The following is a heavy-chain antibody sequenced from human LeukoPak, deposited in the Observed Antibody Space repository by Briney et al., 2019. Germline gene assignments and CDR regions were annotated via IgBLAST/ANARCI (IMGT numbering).Heavy chain of an antibody. CDR1: GGTFDTYA. CDR3: ATSRVILSGYYRHAFDI. CDR2: LIPIFGAP. V-gene: IGHV1-69*06. Sequence: ASVKVSCKASGGTFDTYAISWVRQAPGQRLEWIGLLIPIFGAPNFAQKFQGRVTITADKSTSTVYMELRSLRSDDTAVYYCATSRVILSGYYRHAFDIWGQGTVVTVSS. J-gene: IGHJ3*02. D-gene: IGHD3-9*01.